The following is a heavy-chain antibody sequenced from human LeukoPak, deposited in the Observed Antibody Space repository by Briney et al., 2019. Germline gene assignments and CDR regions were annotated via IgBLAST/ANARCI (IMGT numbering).Heavy chain of an antibody. J-gene: IGHJ6*02. D-gene: IGHD1-14*01. CDR2: INPSGGST. CDR3: ARDRITLFKPRRYYGMDV. Sequence: ASVKVSCKASGYTFTSYYMHWVRQAPGQGLEWMGIINPSGGSTSYAQKFQGRVTMTRDTSTSIVYMELSSLRSEDTAVYYCARDRITLFKPRRYYGMDVWGQGTTVAVSS. V-gene: IGHV1-46*01. CDR1: GYTFTSYY.